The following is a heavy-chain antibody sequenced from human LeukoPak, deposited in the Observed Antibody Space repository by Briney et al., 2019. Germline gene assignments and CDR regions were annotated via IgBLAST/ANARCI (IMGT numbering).Heavy chain of an antibody. CDR3: ARSDYHNSGSHTVFDAFDI. CDR2: IYHSGST. CDR1: GGSISTYY. J-gene: IGHJ3*02. D-gene: IGHD3-10*01. V-gene: IGHV4-59*01. Sequence: SETLSLTCTVSGGSISTYYWNWIRQPPGKGLEWIGYIYHSGSTNYSPSLQSRVAISVDTSKNQFSLKLSFVTAADTAMYYCARSDYHNSGSHTVFDAFDIWGQGTRVTVSS.